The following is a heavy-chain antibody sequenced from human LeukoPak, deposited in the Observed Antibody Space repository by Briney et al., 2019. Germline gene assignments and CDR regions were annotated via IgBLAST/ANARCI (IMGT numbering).Heavy chain of an antibody. J-gene: IGHJ4*02. V-gene: IGHV3-11*05. CDR1: GFTFSDYY. CDR2: ISSSSSYT. D-gene: IGHD6-13*01. CDR3: ARDSFYSSSWYYFDY. Sequence: GGSLRLSCAASGFTFSDYYMSWIRQAPGKGLEWVSYISSSSSYTNYADSVKGRFTISRDNAKNSLYLQMNSLRAEDTAVYYCARDSFYSSSWYYFDYWGQGTLVTVSS.